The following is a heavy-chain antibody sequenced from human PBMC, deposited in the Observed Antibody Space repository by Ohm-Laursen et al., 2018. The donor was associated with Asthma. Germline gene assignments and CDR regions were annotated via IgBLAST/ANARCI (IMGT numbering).Heavy chain of an antibody. Sequence: SLRLSCTASGFTFSSYGMHWVRQVPGKGLEWVAVISSDGSNQYYGDSVKGRFTISRDDSKNTLYLQMNSLRPDDTAVYYCARDVMEWYLPAFDFWGQGTLVTVSS. CDR1: GFTFSSYG. V-gene: IGHV3-30*03. CDR2: ISSDGSNQ. CDR3: ARDVMEWYLPAFDF. D-gene: IGHD3-3*01. J-gene: IGHJ4*02.